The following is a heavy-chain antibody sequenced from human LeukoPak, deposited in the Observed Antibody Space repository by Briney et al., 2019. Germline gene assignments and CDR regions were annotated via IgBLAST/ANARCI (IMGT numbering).Heavy chain of an antibody. CDR3: ARVSRIAAPYYYYYYMDV. D-gene: IGHD6-6*01. V-gene: IGHV1-69*05. J-gene: IGHJ6*03. CDR1: GGTFSSYA. CDR2: IIPIFGTA. Sequence: SVKVSCKASGGTFSSYAISWVRQAPGQGLEWMGGIIPIFGTANYAQKFQGRVTITTDESTSTAYMELSSLRSEDTAVYYCARVSRIAAPYYYYYYMDVWGKGTTVTVSS.